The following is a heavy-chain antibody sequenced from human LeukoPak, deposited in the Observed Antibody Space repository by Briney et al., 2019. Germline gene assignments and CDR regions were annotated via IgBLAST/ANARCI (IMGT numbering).Heavy chain of an antibody. V-gene: IGHV4-39*01. D-gene: IGHD1-26*01. CDR3: ASGGSPRDWFDP. J-gene: IGHJ5*02. CDR2: IYYSGST. Sequence: SETLSLTCTVSGGSISSSSYYWGWIRQPPGKGLEWIGSIYYSGSTYYNPSLKSRVTISVDTSKNQFSLKLSSVTAADTAVYYCASGGSPRDWFDPWGQGTLVTVSS. CDR1: GGSISSSSYY.